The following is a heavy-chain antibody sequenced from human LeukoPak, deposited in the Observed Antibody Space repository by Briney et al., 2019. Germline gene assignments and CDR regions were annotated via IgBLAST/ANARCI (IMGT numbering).Heavy chain of an antibody. CDR1: GFTFSNYW. D-gene: IGHD2-15*01. Sequence: QPGGSLRLSCAASGFTFSNYWMTWVRQAPGKGLEWVANIKQGGTEKYYVDSVKGRFTISRDNAENSLYLQMNSLRAEDTAVYYCTRDTGCPGGTCYSFYDYWSQGTLVTVSS. CDR3: TRDTGCPGGTCYSFYDY. CDR2: IKQGGTEK. V-gene: IGHV3-7*01. J-gene: IGHJ4*02.